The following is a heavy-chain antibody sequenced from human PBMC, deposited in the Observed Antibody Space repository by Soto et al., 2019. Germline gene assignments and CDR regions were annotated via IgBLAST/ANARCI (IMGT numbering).Heavy chain of an antibody. Sequence: GGSLRLSCAASGFDFRNYAMHWVRQSPGKGPEWVAVTSDDGDIQYYADSVKGRFTISRDNSKNTLYLQMTSLRSEDAAVYFCARAVDAAMDPLDYWGQGTLVTVSS. CDR2: TSDDGDIQ. CDR1: GFDFRNYA. D-gene: IGHD5-18*01. J-gene: IGHJ4*02. V-gene: IGHV3-30-3*01. CDR3: ARAVDAAMDPLDY.